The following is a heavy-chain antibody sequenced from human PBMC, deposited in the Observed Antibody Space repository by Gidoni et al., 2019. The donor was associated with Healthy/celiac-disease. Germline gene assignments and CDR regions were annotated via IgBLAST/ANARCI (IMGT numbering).Heavy chain of an antibody. D-gene: IGHD3-10*01. J-gene: IGHJ3*02. CDR3: ARRITMVRGVLVDAFDI. Sequence: QVQLQESGPGLVKPSQTLSPTCTVSGGSISRGGYYWSWIRQHPGKGLEWIGYIYYSGNTYYNPSLKSRVTISVDTSKNQFSLKLSSVTAADTAVYYCARRITMVRGVLVDAFDIWGQGTMVTVSS. CDR1: GGSISRGGYY. V-gene: IGHV4-31*03. CDR2: IYYSGNT.